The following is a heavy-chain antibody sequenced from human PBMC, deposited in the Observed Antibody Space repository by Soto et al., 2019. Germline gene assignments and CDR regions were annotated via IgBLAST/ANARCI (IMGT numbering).Heavy chain of an antibody. D-gene: IGHD3-10*01. CDR3: ARVPISVVRGAIIPFYYYYGMDV. V-gene: IGHV4-34*01. Sequence: PSETLSLTCAVYGGSFSGYYWSWIRQPPGKGLEWIGEINHSGSTNYNPSLKSRVTISVDTSKNQFSLKLSSVTAADTAVYYCARVPISVVRGAIIPFYYYYGMDVWAQGTTVTVSS. CDR1: GGSFSGYY. CDR2: INHSGST. J-gene: IGHJ6*02.